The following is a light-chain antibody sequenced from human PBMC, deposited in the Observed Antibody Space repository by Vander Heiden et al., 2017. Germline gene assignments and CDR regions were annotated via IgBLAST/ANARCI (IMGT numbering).Light chain of an antibody. CDR1: RGSGSY. CDR2: AAS. V-gene: IGKV1-9*01. CDR3: QQHNSYPWT. J-gene: IGKJ1*01. Sequence: DLQLTQATSILPASVADRVPIGCRASRGSGSYFAWYQQKPGKAPKLLIYAASTLQSGVPSRCSGSGSGAEFTPTISSLQPEDFATYYCQQHNSYPWTFGQGTKVEIK.